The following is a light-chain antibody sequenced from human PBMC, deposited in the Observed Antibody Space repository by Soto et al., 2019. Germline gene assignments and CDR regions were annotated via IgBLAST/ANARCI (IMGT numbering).Light chain of an antibody. Sequence: VLTQSPLSLPVTPGEPASISCRSSESLLFSNGNHYLDWYLQKPGQPPQLLMYLGSSRASGVPDRFSGSGSGTDFTLTISRVEAEDVGVYYCMQALQNPLTFGGGTKVEIK. V-gene: IGKV2-28*01. J-gene: IGKJ4*01. CDR3: MQALQNPLT. CDR2: LGS. CDR1: ESLLFSNGNHY.